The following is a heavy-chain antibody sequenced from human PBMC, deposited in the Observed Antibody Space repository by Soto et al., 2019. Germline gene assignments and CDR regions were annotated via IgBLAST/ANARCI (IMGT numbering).Heavy chain of an antibody. Sequence: YGVRWVSKDPGKGLEWVAVISYDGSNKYYADSVKGRFTISRDNSKNTLYLQMNSLRAEDTAVYYCAKDSSGYYYIEYYFDYWGQGTLVTVSS. D-gene: IGHD3-22*01. CDR3: AKDSSGYYYIEYYFDY. J-gene: IGHJ4*02. V-gene: IGHV3-30*18. CDR2: ISYDGSNK. CDR1: YG.